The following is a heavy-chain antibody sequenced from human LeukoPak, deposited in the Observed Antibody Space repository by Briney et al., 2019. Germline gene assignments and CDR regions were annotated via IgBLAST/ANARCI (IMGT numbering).Heavy chain of an antibody. J-gene: IGHJ4*02. CDR1: GGSISSYY. Sequence: SSETLSLTCTVSGGSISSYYWNWMRQPPGKGLEWIGYIDYSGSTKYNPSLKSRVTISVDTSKNKFSLKLSSVTAADTAVYYCARWYSSGWAFDYWGQGTLVPVSS. CDR2: IDYSGST. D-gene: IGHD6-19*01. CDR3: ARWYSSGWAFDY. V-gene: IGHV4-59*08.